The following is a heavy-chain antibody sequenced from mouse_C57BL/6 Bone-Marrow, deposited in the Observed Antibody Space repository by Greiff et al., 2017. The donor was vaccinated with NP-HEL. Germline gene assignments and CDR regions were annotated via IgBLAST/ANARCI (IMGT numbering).Heavy chain of an antibody. Sequence: VHLVESGAELVRPGTSVKVSCKASGYAFTNYLIEWVKQRPGQGLEWIGVINPGSGGTNYNEKFKGKATLTADKSSSTAYMQLSSLTSEDSAVYFCARSLIYYGNYGVAYWGQGTLVTVSA. CDR2: INPGSGGT. V-gene: IGHV1-54*01. CDR3: ARSLIYYGNYGVAY. D-gene: IGHD2-1*01. J-gene: IGHJ3*01. CDR1: GYAFTNYL.